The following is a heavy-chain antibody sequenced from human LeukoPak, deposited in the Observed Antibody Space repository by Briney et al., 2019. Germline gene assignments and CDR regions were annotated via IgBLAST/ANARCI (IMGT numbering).Heavy chain of an antibody. J-gene: IGHJ4*02. V-gene: IGHV4-39*07. CDR3: AREESYPTSFDY. CDR2: FYYSGST. CDR1: GGSITSSSYY. Sequence: SETLSLTCTVSGGSITSSSYYWGWIRQPPGKGLQWIGSFYYSGSTYYNPSLKSRVTISVDTSKNQFSLKLSSVTAADTAVYYCAREESYPTSFDYWGQGTLVTVSS. D-gene: IGHD2-21*01.